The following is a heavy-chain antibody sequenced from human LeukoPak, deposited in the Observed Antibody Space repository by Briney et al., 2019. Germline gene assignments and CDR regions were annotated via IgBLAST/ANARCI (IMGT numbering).Heavy chain of an antibody. CDR3: AGDPDSSSPQFDY. J-gene: IGHJ4*02. CDR2: INPNSGGT. V-gene: IGHV1-2*02. CDR1: GYTLTGYY. D-gene: IGHD6-6*01. Sequence: ASVKDSCKASGYTLTGYYMHWVRQAPGQGLEWMGWINPNSGGTNYAQKFQGRVTMTRDTSISTAYMELSRLRSDDTAVYYCAGDPDSSSPQFDYWGQGTLVTVSS.